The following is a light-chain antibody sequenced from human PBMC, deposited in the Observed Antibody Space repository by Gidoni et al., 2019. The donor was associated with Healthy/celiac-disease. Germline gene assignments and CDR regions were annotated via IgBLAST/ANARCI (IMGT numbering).Light chain of an antibody. CDR1: QSVLYSSNNKNY. CDR2: GAS. Sequence: DIVMSQSRYPLAVSLCERATINCKSSQSVLYSSNNKNYLDGYQQKPGQPPKLLIYGASSRECGVPERFSGSGSGTDFTLTISSLQAEDVAVYYCQQYYSTPVTFGPGTKVDIK. V-gene: IGKV4-1*01. CDR3: QQYYSTPVT. J-gene: IGKJ3*01.